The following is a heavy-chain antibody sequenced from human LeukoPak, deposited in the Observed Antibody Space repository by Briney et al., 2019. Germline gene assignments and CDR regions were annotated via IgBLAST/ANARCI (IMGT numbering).Heavy chain of an antibody. Sequence: SVKASCKASGGTFSTYAISWVRQAPGQGLEWMGGIIPIFGTANYAQKFQGRVTITTDGSTNTAYMELSSLRFEDTAVYYCARGGDSYYYYYMDVWGKGTTVTVSS. CDR2: IIPIFGTA. CDR3: ARGGDSYYYYYMDV. V-gene: IGHV1-69*05. CDR1: GGTFSTYA. J-gene: IGHJ6*03.